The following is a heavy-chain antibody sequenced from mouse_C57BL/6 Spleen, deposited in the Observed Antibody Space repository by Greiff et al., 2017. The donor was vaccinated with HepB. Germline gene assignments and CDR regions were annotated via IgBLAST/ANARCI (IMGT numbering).Heavy chain of an antibody. CDR1: GYAFRGYW. CDR2: IYPGDGDT. D-gene: IGHD2-2*01. CDR3: ARLGHYGYDGLAY. J-gene: IGHJ3*01. V-gene: IGHV1-80*01. Sequence: VQLQQSGAELVKPGASVKISCKTSGYAFRGYWMNWVKQRPGKGLEWIGQIYPGDGDTNYNGKFKGKATLTADKSSSTASMQLSSLTSEDSAVYFWARLGHYGYDGLAYWGQGTLVTVSA.